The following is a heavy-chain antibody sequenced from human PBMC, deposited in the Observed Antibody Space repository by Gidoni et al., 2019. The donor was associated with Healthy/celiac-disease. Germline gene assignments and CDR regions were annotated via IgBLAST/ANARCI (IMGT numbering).Heavy chain of an antibody. J-gene: IGHJ1*01. V-gene: IGHV1-69*01. CDR3: ASWGREWELLSEYFQH. Sequence: QVQLVQSGAEVKKPGSSVKVSCKASGGTFSSYAISWVRQAPGQGLEWVGGIIPIFGTANYAQKFQGRVTITADESTSTAYMELSSLRSEDTAVYYCASWGREWELLSEYFQHWGQGTLVTVSS. D-gene: IGHD1-26*01. CDR1: GGTFSSYA. CDR2: IIPIFGTA.